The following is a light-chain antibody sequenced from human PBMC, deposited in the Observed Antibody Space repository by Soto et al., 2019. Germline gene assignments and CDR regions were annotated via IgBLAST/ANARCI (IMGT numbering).Light chain of an antibody. CDR1: QSFSSSY. J-gene: IGKJ5*01. CDR2: DAS. V-gene: IGKV3-11*01. Sequence: EIVLTQSPGTLSLSPGERATLSCRASQSFSSSYLVWYQQRPGQAPRLLIYDASHRAAGIPARFSGSGFGTDFTLTISSLEPEDAAVYYCQQRSNWPPIAFGQGTRLEI. CDR3: QQRSNWPPIA.